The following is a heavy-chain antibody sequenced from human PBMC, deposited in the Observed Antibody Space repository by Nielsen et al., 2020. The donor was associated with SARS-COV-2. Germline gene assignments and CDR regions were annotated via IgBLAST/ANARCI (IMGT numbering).Heavy chain of an antibody. Sequence: SETLSLTCAVYGGSFSGYYWSWIRQPPGKGLEWIGEINHSGSTNYNPPLKSRVTISVDTSKNQFSLKLSSVTAADTAVYYCARAGLLRDGMDVWGQGTTVTVSS. CDR2: INHSGST. D-gene: IGHD3-16*01. CDR1: GGSFSGYY. V-gene: IGHV4-34*01. J-gene: IGHJ6*02. CDR3: ARAGLLRDGMDV.